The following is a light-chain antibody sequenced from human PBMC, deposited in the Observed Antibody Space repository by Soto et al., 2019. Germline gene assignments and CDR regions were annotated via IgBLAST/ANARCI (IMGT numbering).Light chain of an antibody. CDR2: GNN. V-gene: IGLV1-40*01. CDR1: SSNIGAGYD. J-gene: IGLJ3*02. CDR3: QSYDSSLSNWV. Sequence: QAVVTQPPSVSGAPGQRVTISCTGSSSNIGAGYDVHWYQQLPGTAPKLLIYGNNNRPSGVPDRFSGSKSGTSASLAITGLQAEDEADYYCQSYDSSLSNWVFGGGTKLTV.